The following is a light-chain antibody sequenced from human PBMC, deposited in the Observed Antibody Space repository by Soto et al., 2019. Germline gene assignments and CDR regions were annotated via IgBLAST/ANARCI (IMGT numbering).Light chain of an antibody. J-gene: IGLJ1*01. V-gene: IGLV2-18*02. CDR3: SSYTSSDTYV. CDR1: SSDVGSYNR. CDR2: EVT. Sequence: SSDVGSYNRVSWYQQPPGTAPKLMIYEVTNRPSGVPDRFSGSKSGNTASLTISGLQAEDEADYYCSSYTSSDTYVFGTGTKVTVL.